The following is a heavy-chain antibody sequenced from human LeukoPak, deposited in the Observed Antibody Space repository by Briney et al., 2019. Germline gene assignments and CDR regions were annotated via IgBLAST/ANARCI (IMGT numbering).Heavy chain of an antibody. D-gene: IGHD5-18*01. Sequence: GGSLRLSCAASGFTVSSNYMSWVRQTPGKGLEWVSVIFSGGTTYYADSVKGRFTISRHNSENTLYLQMNSLRGEDTAVYYCARGVLGYSYGFDYWGQGTLVTVSS. J-gene: IGHJ4*02. V-gene: IGHV3-53*04. CDR2: IFSGGTT. CDR3: ARGVLGYSYGFDY. CDR1: GFTVSSNY.